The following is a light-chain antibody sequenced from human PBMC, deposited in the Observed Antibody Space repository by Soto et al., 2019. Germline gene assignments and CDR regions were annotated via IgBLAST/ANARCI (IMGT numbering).Light chain of an antibody. J-gene: IGKJ4*01. CDR2: DAS. Sequence: EVVMTQSPATLSVSPGEGATLSCRASQSVRSNLTWYRQQPGQAPRLLIYDASTRATGVPARFSGSGSGREFTLTISSLQSEDFAVYYCQHYNSWPLTFGGGPRVEIK. CDR3: QHYNSWPLT. CDR1: QSVRSN. V-gene: IGKV3-15*01.